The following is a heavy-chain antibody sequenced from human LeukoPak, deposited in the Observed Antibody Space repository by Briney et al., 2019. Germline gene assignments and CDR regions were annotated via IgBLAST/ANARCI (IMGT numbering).Heavy chain of an antibody. D-gene: IGHD3-22*01. V-gene: IGHV3-72*01. CDR2: TRNKANSYTT. Sequence: GGSLRLSCAASGFTFSDHYMDWVRQAPGKGLEWVGRTRNKANSYTTEYAASVKGRFTTSRDDSKNSLYLQMNSLKTEDTAVYYCARGNSSGYYYHYYMDVWGKGTTVTVSS. J-gene: IGHJ6*03. CDR3: ARGNSSGYYYHYYMDV. CDR1: GFTFSDHY.